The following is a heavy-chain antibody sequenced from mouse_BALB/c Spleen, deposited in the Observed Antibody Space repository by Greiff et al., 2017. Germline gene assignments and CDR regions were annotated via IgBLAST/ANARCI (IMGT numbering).Heavy chain of an antibody. Sequence: EVHLVESGGGLVKPGGSLKLSCAASGFTFSSYAMSWVRQTPEKRLEWVATISSGGSYTYYPDSVKGRFTISRDNAKNTLYLQMSSLRSEDTAMYYCARHPRDSSGYEAWFAYWGQGTLVTVSA. V-gene: IGHV5-9-3*01. D-gene: IGHD3-2*01. CDR1: GFTFSSYA. CDR2: ISSGGSYT. J-gene: IGHJ3*01. CDR3: ARHPRDSSGYEAWFAY.